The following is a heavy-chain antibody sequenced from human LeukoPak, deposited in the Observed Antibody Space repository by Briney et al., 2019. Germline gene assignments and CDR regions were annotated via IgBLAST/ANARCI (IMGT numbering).Heavy chain of an antibody. Sequence: GGSLRLSCAASGSTFSSYGMHWVRQAPGKGLEWVAVIWYDGSNKYYADSVKGRFTISRDNSKNTLYLQMNSLRAEDTAVYYCARDGLAFGGVIGSFDYWGQGTLVTVSS. V-gene: IGHV3-33*01. CDR2: IWYDGSNK. CDR3: ARDGLAFGGVIGSFDY. J-gene: IGHJ4*02. D-gene: IGHD3-16*01. CDR1: GSTFSSYG.